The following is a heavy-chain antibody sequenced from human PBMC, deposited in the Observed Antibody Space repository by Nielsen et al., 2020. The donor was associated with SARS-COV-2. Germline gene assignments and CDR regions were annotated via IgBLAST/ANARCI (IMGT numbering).Heavy chain of an antibody. CDR1: GFTFSSYW. D-gene: IGHD3-22*01. CDR3: ASSLEYYYDSSGYYRLLYYCYGMDV. CDR2: IKQDGSEK. J-gene: IGHJ6*02. Sequence: GESLKISCAASGFTFSSYWMSWVRQASGKGLEWVANIKQDGSEKYYVDSVKGRFTISRDNAKNSLYLQMNSLRAEDTAVYYRASSLEYYYDSSGYYRLLYYCYGMDVWGQGTTVTVSS. V-gene: IGHV3-7*01.